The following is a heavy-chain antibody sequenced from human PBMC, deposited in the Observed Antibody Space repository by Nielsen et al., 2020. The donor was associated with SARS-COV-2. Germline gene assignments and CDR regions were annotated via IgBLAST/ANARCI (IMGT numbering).Heavy chain of an antibody. J-gene: IGHJ4*02. CDR3: ARVGGYCTSGRCHPLWEFDF. CDR2: IHPDDSDT. D-gene: IGHD2-8*01. V-gene: IGHV5-51*01. Sequence: GESLKISCKASGYSFTSYWIGWVRRMPGKGLEWMGVIHPDDSDTRYSPSFQGQVTISADKSITTAYLQWSSLKASDTAMYYCARVGGYCTSGRCHPLWEFDFWGQGTLVTVSS. CDR1: GYSFTSYW.